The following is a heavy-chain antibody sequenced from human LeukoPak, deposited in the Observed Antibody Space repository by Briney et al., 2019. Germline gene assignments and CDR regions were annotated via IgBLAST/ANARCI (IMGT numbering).Heavy chain of an antibody. V-gene: IGHV1-2*06. D-gene: IGHD2-15*01. Sequence: ASVKVSCKASGYTFTGYYMHGVLQAPGQGLEWMGRINPNSGGTNYAQKFKGRVTMTRDTSISTAYMELSRLRSDDTAVYYCARGTSCAPPYSYYYGMDVWAQGTTFTVSS. CDR2: INPNSGGT. J-gene: IGHJ6*02. CDR1: GYTFTGYY. CDR3: ARGTSCAPPYSYYYGMDV.